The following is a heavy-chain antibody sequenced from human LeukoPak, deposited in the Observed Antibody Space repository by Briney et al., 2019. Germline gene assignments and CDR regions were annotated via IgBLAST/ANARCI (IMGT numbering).Heavy chain of an antibody. CDR1: GGSISSGSYY. J-gene: IGHJ3*02. Sequence: PSETLSLTCTVSGGSISSGSYYWSWIRQPAGKGLEWIGRIYTSGSTNYNPSLKSRVTISVDTSKNQFPLKLSSVTAADTAVYYCARDRGAFGAFDIWGQGTMVTVSS. CDR2: IYTSGST. CDR3: ARDRGAFGAFDI. D-gene: IGHD1-26*01. V-gene: IGHV4-61*02.